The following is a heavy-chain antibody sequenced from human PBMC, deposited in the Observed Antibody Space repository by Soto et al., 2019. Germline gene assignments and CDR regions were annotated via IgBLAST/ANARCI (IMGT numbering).Heavy chain of an antibody. J-gene: IGHJ4*02. D-gene: IGHD6-19*01. CDR2: IYPGDSDT. Sequence: GESLKSSCKGSGYSFTIYWIGWVPQMPWKGLEWMGIIYPGDSDTRYSPSFQGQVTISADKSISTAYLQWSSLKASDTDMYYCARQVAVAGNFDYWGQGTLVTVSS. CDR1: GYSFTIYW. V-gene: IGHV5-51*01. CDR3: ARQVAVAGNFDY.